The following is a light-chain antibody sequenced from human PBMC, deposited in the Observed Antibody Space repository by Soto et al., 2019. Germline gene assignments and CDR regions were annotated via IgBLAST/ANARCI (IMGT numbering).Light chain of an antibody. J-gene: IGLJ2*01. CDR1: SSDVGSYNF. CDR2: EGS. Sequence: QSALTQPASVSGSPGQSITISCTGTSSDVGSYNFVSWYQQHPGKAPKVMIYEGSKRPSGVSNRFSGSKSGNTASLTISGLQDEDEAAYYCCAYAGSSTLVFGGGTKLTVL. V-gene: IGLV2-23*01. CDR3: CAYAGSSTLV.